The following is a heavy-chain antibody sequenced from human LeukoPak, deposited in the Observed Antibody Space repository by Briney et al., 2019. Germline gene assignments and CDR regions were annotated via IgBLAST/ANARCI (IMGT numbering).Heavy chain of an antibody. D-gene: IGHD3-10*01. CDR3: AREIFGSGSYPYY. CDR2: IWLDGSHK. V-gene: IGHV3-33*01. CDR1: GFTFSTYA. Sequence: GGSLTLSCAASGFTFSTYAMHWVRQAPGKGLEWVTMIWLDGSHKYYTHSVRVRFTISRDNSKNTVYLQMNSLRAEDTAVYYCAREIFGSGSYPYYWGEGALGTVSS. J-gene: IGHJ4*02.